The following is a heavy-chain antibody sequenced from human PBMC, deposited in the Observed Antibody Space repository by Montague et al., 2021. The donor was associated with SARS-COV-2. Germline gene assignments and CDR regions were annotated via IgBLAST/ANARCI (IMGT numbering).Heavy chain of an antibody. J-gene: IGHJ2*01. CDR1: GGSISSRTYY. Sequence: SETLSLTCTASGGSISSRTYYWGWIRQPPGKGLEWIGSIFYDGSTYYNPSLKSRVTISVDTSKNQFSLNLSSVTAADTAVYYCARHGPNDYYHSRYFDLWGRGTLVTVSS. V-gene: IGHV4-39*01. CDR2: IFYDGST. D-gene: IGHD3-10*01. CDR3: ARHGPNDYYHSRYFDL.